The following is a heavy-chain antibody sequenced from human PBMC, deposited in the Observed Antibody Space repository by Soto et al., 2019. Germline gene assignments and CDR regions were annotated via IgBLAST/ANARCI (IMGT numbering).Heavy chain of an antibody. J-gene: IGHJ4*02. CDR1: GFTFDDYA. V-gene: IGHV3-9*01. Sequence: GGSLRLSCAASGFTFDDYAMHWVRQAPGKGLEWVSGISWNGGNIGYADSVKGRFTISRDNAKNSLYLQMNSLRAEDTALYYCAKSTGSGWFFREGDYWGQGALVTVSS. CDR2: ISWNGGNI. CDR3: AKSTGSGWFFREGDY. D-gene: IGHD6-19*01.